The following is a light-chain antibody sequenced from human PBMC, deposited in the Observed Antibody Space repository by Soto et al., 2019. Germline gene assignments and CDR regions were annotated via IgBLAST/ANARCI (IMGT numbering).Light chain of an antibody. CDR1: QSVSSN. CDR2: GAS. Sequence: EIVMTQSPATLSVSPGERVTLHCRASQSVSSNLGWYQHKPGQAPRLLIYGASTMATGIPARFSGSGSGTDFTLTISGLQSEDYADYYCQQYNDWPPGYTFGQGTKVEIK. J-gene: IGKJ2*01. CDR3: QQYNDWPPGYT. V-gene: IGKV3-15*01.